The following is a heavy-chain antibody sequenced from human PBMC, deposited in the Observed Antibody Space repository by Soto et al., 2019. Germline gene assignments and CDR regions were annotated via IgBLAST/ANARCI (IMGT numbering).Heavy chain of an antibody. Sequence: ASVKVSCKASGYTFTSYGISWVRRAPGQGLEWMGWISAYNGNTNYAQKLQGRVTMTADTSTSTAYMELRSLRSDDTAVYYCARDRSGYDSFSFDYWGQGTLVTVSS. CDR2: ISAYNGNT. J-gene: IGHJ4*02. V-gene: IGHV1-18*01. D-gene: IGHD5-12*01. CDR3: ARDRSGYDSFSFDY. CDR1: GYTFTSYG.